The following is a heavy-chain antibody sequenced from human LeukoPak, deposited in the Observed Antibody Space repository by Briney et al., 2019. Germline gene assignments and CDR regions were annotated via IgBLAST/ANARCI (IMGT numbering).Heavy chain of an antibody. Sequence: SVKVSCKASGFTFTSSAVQWVRQARGQRLEWIGWIVVGSGNTNYAQKFQERVTITRDMSTSTAYMELSSLRSEDTAVHYCATYSSSPGFPYYYYYMDVWGKGTTVTVSS. CDR3: ATYSSSPGFPYYYYYMDV. V-gene: IGHV1-58*01. CDR2: IVVGSGNT. J-gene: IGHJ6*03. CDR1: GFTFTSSA. D-gene: IGHD6-6*01.